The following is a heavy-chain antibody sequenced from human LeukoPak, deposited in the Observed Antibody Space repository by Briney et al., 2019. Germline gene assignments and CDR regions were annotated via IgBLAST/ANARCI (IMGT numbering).Heavy chain of an antibody. D-gene: IGHD4-23*01. J-gene: IGHJ4*02. CDR2: ISHSGDT. CDR3: ARGSNSVAY. Sequence: NPSETLSLTCAVYGXSFSDSYGSWIRQPPGEGLEWVGEISHSGDTNYNPSLKSRVTISLGAAKNQFSLNLSSVTAADTAAYYCARGSNSVAYWGQGTLVTVSS. CDR1: GXSFSDSY. V-gene: IGHV4-34*01.